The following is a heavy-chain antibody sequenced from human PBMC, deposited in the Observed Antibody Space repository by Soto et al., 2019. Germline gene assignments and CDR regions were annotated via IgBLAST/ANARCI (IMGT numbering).Heavy chain of an antibody. CDR1: GFTFSNYA. Sequence: QVPLVESGGDVVQPGRSLRLSCAASGFTFSNYAMHWVRQAPGKGLEWVALITYDGSKKYYADSVKGRFTISRDKSSNTLDLQMNSLRPEDTAMYYCAREERGYMVGYWGQGTLVTVSS. CDR2: ITYDGSKK. J-gene: IGHJ4*01. D-gene: IGHD6-13*01. V-gene: IGHV3-30-3*01. CDR3: AREERGYMVGY.